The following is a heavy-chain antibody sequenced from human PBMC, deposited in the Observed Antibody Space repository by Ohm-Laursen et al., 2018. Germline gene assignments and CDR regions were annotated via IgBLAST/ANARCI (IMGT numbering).Heavy chain of an antibody. CDR3: AEAMRSAHYYDSSD. CDR1: GFTFSSYG. J-gene: IGHJ4*02. V-gene: IGHV3-30*18. Sequence: SLRLSCAASGFTFSSYGMHRVRQAPGKGLEWVAVISYDGSNKYYADSVKGRFTISRDNSKNTLYLQMNRLRVEDTAIYYCAEAMRSAHYYDSSDWGQGTVVTVSS. CDR2: ISYDGSNK. D-gene: IGHD3-22*01.